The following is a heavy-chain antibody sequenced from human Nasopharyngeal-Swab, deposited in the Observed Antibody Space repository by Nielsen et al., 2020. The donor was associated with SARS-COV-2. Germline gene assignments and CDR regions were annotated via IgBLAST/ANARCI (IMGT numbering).Heavy chain of an antibody. CDR3: ARVRDAYYDFWSGYGMDV. CDR2: INTNTGNP. V-gene: IGHV7-4-1*02. D-gene: IGHD3-3*01. Sequence: WGRQAPGQGLEWMGWINTNTGNPTYAQGFTGRFVFSLDTSVSTAYLQISSLKAEDTAVYYCARVRDAYYDFWSGYGMDVWGQGTTVTVSS. J-gene: IGHJ6*02.